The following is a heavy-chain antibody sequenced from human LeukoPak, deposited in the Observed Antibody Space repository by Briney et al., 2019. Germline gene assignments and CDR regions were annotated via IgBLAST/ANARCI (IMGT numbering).Heavy chain of an antibody. Sequence: SVKVSCKASGGTFSSYAISWVRQAPGQGLEWMGGIIPIFGTANYAQKFQGRVTITADETTSTAYMELSSLRSEDTAVYYCARSPALRYCSSTSCPMFAFDIWGQGTMVTVSS. V-gene: IGHV1-69*01. CDR3: ARSPALRYCSSTSCPMFAFDI. D-gene: IGHD2-2*01. CDR2: IIPIFGTA. J-gene: IGHJ3*02. CDR1: GGTFSSYA.